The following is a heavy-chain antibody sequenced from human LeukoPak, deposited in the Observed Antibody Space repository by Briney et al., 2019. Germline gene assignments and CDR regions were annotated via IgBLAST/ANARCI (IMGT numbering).Heavy chain of an antibody. J-gene: IGHJ4*03. V-gene: IGHV3-48*01. CDR2: ISSSSSTI. CDR3: AKGNGYSYGRYYFDY. D-gene: IGHD5-18*01. CDR1: GFTFSSYS. Sequence: GGSLRLSCAASGFTFSSYSMNWVRQAPGKGLEWVSYISSSSSTIYYADSVKGRFTISRDNAKNSLYLQMNSLRAEDTAVYYCAKGNGYSYGRYYFDYWGKGTTVTVSS.